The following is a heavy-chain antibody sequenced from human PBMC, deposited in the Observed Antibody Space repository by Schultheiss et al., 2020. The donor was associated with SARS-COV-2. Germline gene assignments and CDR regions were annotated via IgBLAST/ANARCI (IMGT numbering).Heavy chain of an antibody. J-gene: IGHJ6*02. D-gene: IGHD4-17*01. V-gene: IGHV1-18*01. CDR1: GGTFSSYA. Sequence: ASVKVSCKASGGTFSSYAISWVRQAPGQGLEWMGWISPYNGKTDYAQKFQGRLTITTDTSTNTAYMGLSSLRSEDTAVYYCERDRAVKSVGMDVWGQGTTVTVSS. CDR2: ISPYNGKT. CDR3: ERDRAVKSVGMDV.